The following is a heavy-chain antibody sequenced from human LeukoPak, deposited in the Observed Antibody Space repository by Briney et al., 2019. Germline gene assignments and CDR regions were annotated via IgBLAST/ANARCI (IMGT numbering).Heavy chain of an antibody. J-gene: IGHJ4*02. CDR3: GRDLRWGYYFDY. Sequence: GASVMVSCKASGYTFTSYYMHWVRQAPGQGLEWMGIINPSGGSTSYAQKFQGRVTMTRDTSTSTVYMELSSLRSEDTAVYYCGRDLRWGYYFDYWGQGTLVTVSS. V-gene: IGHV1-46*01. CDR1: GYTFTSYY. CDR2: INPSGGST. D-gene: IGHD4-23*01.